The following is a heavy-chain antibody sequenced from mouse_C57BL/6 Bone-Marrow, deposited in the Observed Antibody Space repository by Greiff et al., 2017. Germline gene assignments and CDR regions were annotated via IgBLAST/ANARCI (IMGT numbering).Heavy chain of an antibody. V-gene: IGHV5-12*01. CDR3: ARHGVTPY. CDR1: GFTFSDYY. D-gene: IGHD2-1*01. J-gene: IGHJ3*01. CDR2: ISNGGGST. Sequence: DVMLVESGGGLVQPGGSLKLSCAASGFTFSDYYMYWVRQTPEKRLEWVAYISNGGGSTYYPDTVKGRFTISRDTAKNTPYLQMSRLNSEDTAMYYCARHGVTPYWGQGTLVTVSA.